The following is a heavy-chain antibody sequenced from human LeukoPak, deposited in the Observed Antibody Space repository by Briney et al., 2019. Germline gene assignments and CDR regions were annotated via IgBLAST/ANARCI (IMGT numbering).Heavy chain of an antibody. CDR2: INHSGST. D-gene: IGHD3-10*01. J-gene: IGHJ6*02. Sequence: SETLSLTCAVYGGYFSGYYWSWIRQPPGKGLEWIGEINHSGSTNYNPSLKGRVTISVDTSKNQFSLKLSSVTAADTAVYYCARGRYYGSGSYYNPGNYYYGMDVWGQGTTVTVSS. CDR1: GGYFSGYY. CDR3: ARGRYYGSGSYYNPGNYYYGMDV. V-gene: IGHV4-34*01.